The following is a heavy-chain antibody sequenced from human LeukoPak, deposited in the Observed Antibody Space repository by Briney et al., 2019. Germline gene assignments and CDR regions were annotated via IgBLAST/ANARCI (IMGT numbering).Heavy chain of an antibody. CDR2: INHSGST. CDR1: GGPFSGYY. D-gene: IGHD3-16*02. CDR3: ARANDYVWGSYRYLYYMDV. V-gene: IGHV4-34*01. Sequence: SETLSLTCAVYGGPFSGYYWSWIRQPPGKGLEWIGEINHSGSTNYNPSLKSRVTISVDTSKNQFSLKLSSVTAADTAVYYCARANDYVWGSYRYLYYMDVWGKGTTVTVSS. J-gene: IGHJ6*03.